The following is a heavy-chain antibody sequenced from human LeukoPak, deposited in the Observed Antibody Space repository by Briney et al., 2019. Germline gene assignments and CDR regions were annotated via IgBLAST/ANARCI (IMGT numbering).Heavy chain of an antibody. CDR3: ARVGGYYDSSGYFYYFDY. Sequence: GGSLRLSCAASGFTFSTYWMTWVRQAPGKGLEWVANIKQDGSEKYFVDSVKGRFTISRDNAKNSLYLQMNSLRAEDTAVYYCARVGGYYDSSGYFYYFDYWGQGTLVTVSS. J-gene: IGHJ4*02. V-gene: IGHV3-7*03. CDR1: GFTFSTYW. CDR2: IKQDGSEK. D-gene: IGHD3-22*01.